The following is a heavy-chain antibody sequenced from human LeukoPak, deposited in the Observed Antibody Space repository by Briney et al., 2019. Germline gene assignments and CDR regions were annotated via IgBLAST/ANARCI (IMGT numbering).Heavy chain of an antibody. CDR1: GYTFTGYY. Sequence: GASVKVSCKASGYTFTGYYMHWVRQAPGQGLEWMGWINPNSGGTNYAQKFQGRVTMTRGTSISTAYMELSRLRSDDTAVYYCARDGAAAGLDAFDIWGQGTMVTVSS. CDR2: INPNSGGT. J-gene: IGHJ3*02. D-gene: IGHD6-13*01. V-gene: IGHV1-2*02. CDR3: ARDGAAAGLDAFDI.